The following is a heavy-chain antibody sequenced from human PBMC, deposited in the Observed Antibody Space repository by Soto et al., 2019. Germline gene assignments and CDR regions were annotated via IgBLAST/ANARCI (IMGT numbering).Heavy chain of an antibody. Sequence: GGSLRLSCAASGFTFSSYAMSWVRQAPGKGLEWVSAISGSGGSTYYADSVKGRFTISRDNSKNTLYLRMNRLRDEDTAVYFCAKRSPSSSGWYSPIFDYWGQGALVTVSS. CDR1: GFTFSSYA. V-gene: IGHV3-23*01. D-gene: IGHD6-13*01. CDR2: ISGSGGST. J-gene: IGHJ4*02. CDR3: AKRSPSSSGWYSPIFDY.